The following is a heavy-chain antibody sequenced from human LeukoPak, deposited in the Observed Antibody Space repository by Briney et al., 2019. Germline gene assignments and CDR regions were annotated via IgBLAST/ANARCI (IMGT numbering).Heavy chain of an antibody. CDR2: ISGSGGST. CDR1: GFTFSTYA. Sequence: GGSLRLSCVASGFTFSTYAMSWVRQAPGKGLEWVSAISGSGGSTYYTDSVKGRFTISRDNSKNTLYLQMNSLRAEDTAVFYCAKRMVGATHAFDIGGKGKMVPV. J-gene: IGHJ3*02. D-gene: IGHD1-26*01. V-gene: IGHV3-23*01. CDR3: AKRMVGATHAFDI.